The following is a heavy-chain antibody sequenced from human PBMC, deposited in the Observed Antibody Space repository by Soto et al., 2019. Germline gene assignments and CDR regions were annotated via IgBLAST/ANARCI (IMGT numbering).Heavy chain of an antibody. V-gene: IGHV4-38-2*02. CDR2: IDYSGKT. Sequence: PSETLSLTCSVSGYLISSGYYWGCVRQTPGKGLEWLGSIDYSGKTYKNPSLKSRVSASVDLSQNQFSLNLRSVTAADTAVYFCARDVSSGYDSYYFDYWGQGTLVTVSS. J-gene: IGHJ4*02. CDR3: ARDVSSGYDSYYFDY. CDR1: GYLISSGYY. D-gene: IGHD3-22*01.